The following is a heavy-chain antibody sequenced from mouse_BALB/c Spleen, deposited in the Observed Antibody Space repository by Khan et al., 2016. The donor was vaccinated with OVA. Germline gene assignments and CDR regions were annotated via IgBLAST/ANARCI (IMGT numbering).Heavy chain of an antibody. Sequence: QVQLKQSGAELVRPGVSVKISCKGSGYTFTDFTMHWVKQSHAKSLEWIGIVNTYYGDATYNQKFKGKATMTVDKSSSTAYMELARLTSEDSAIYYCARWGGEDRFAYWGEGTLVTVSA. CDR3: ARWGGEDRFAY. CDR2: VNTYYGDA. CDR1: GYTFTDFT. J-gene: IGHJ3*01. V-gene: IGHV1S137*01.